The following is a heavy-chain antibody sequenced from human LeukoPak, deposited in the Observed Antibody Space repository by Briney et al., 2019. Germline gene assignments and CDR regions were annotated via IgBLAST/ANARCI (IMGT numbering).Heavy chain of an antibody. CDR1: GFTFSSYG. V-gene: IGHV3-30*02. CDR2: IRYDGSNK. CDR3: AKDDYILTGYYYFDY. D-gene: IGHD3-9*01. J-gene: IGHJ4*02. Sequence: SGGSLRLSCAASGFTFSSYGMHWVRQAPGKGLEWVAFIRYDGSNKYYADSVKGRFTISRGNSKNTLYLQMNSLRAEDTAVYYCAKDDYILTGYYYFDYWGQGTLVTVSS.